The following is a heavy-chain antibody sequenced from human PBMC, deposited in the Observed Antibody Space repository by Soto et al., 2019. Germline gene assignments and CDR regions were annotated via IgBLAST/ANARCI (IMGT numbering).Heavy chain of an antibody. Sequence: GASVKVSCKASGGTFSSYTISWVRQAPGQGLEWMGRIIPILGIANYAQKFQGRVTITADKSTSTAYMELSSLRSEDTAVYYCARDLEDNNFEYWGQGTRVTVSS. V-gene: IGHV1-69*04. D-gene: IGHD2-15*01. CDR2: IIPILGIA. CDR1: GGTFSSYT. J-gene: IGHJ4*02. CDR3: ARDLEDNNFEY.